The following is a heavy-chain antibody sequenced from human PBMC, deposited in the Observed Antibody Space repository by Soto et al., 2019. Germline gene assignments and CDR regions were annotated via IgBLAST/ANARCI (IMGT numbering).Heavy chain of an antibody. Sequence: QVQLQESGPGLVKPSETLSLTCTVSGGSISSYYWSWIRQPPGKGLEWIGYIYYCGSTNYNPSLTSRVTISVDTSKNQFSLKLSSVTAADTAVYSFARHEAYSSSWYVRYYYYGMDVWCHGTTVTVSS. J-gene: IGHJ6*02. CDR2: IYYCGST. V-gene: IGHV4-59*08. CDR1: GGSISSYY. D-gene: IGHD6-13*01. CDR3: ARHEAYSSSWYVRYYYYGMDV.